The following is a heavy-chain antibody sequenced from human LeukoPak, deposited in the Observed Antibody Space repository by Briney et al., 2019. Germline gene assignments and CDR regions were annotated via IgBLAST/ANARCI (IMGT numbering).Heavy chain of an antibody. D-gene: IGHD1-26*01. Sequence: GGSLRLSCAASGFTFSNAWMNWVRQAPGKGLEWVGRIKSKTDGGTTDYAAPVKGRFTISRDDSTYTLFLQMNSLKTEDTALYYCTRIIKSGSFDYWGQGTLATVSS. CDR1: GFTFSNAW. CDR2: IKSKTDGGTT. J-gene: IGHJ4*02. V-gene: IGHV3-15*01. CDR3: TRIIKSGSFDY.